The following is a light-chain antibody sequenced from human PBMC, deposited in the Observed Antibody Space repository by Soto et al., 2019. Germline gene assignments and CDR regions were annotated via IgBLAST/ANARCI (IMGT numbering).Light chain of an antibody. V-gene: IGKV1-5*01. CDR1: QSIDSW. J-gene: IGKJ1*01. CDR3: QQYKSYSLT. CDR2: DAS. Sequence: IQMTQSPSTLSASVGYRVTITCRASQSIDSWLAWYQQRPGKAPNLLISDASNLEGGVPSRFSGSGSGTEFTLTISSLQPDDFATYYCQQYKSYSLTFGQGTKVDI.